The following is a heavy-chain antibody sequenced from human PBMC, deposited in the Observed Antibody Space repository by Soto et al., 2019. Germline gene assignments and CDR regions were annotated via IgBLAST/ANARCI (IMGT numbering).Heavy chain of an antibody. CDR1: GGSISSSSYY. V-gene: IGHV4-39*01. Sequence: QLQLQKSGPGLVKPSETLSLTCTVSGGSISSSSYYWGWIRQPPGKGLEWIGSTDYSGSSYYNPSLKSRVTISVDTSKNLFSLKLSAVTAADTAVYYCARGSGAYGMDVWGQGTTVTVSS. D-gene: IGHD3-10*01. CDR3: ARGSGAYGMDV. J-gene: IGHJ6*02. CDR2: TDYSGSS.